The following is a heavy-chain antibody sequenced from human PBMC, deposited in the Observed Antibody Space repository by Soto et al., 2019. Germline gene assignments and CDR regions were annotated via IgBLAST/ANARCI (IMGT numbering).Heavy chain of an antibody. D-gene: IGHD2-2*02. CDR3: AKPHGAIRLYYYGMDV. J-gene: IGHJ6*02. CDR2: ISGSGGST. V-gene: IGHV3-23*01. CDR1: GFTFSSYA. Sequence: GGSLRLSCAASGFTFSSYAMSWVRQAPGMGLEWVSAISGSGGSTYYADSVKGRFTISRDNSKNTLYLQMNSLRAEDTAVYYCAKPHGAIRLYYYGMDVWGQGTTVTVSS.